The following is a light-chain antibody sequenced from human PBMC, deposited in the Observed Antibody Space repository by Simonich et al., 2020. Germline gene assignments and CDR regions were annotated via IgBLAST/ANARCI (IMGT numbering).Light chain of an antibody. CDR3: SSYTSSSTVV. J-gene: IGLJ2*01. V-gene: IGLV1-47*01. Sequence: QSVLTQPPSASGTPGQRVTISCSGSSSNIGSNYVYWYQQLPGTAPKLLIYRNKPRPSGVPDRFSGSKSGTSASLAISGLRSEDEADYYCSSYTSSSTVVFGGGTKLTVL. CDR2: RNK. CDR1: SSNIGSNY.